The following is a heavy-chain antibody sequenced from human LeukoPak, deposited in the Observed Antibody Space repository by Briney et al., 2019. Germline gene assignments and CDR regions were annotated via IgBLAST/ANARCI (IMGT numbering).Heavy chain of an antibody. CDR3: ARFASYCYGSGAVGYFDY. CDR2: INANSGGT. V-gene: IGHV1-2*02. Sequence: ASVKVSCKASGYTFTGYYMHWVRQAPGQGLEWMGWINANSGGTNYAQKFQGRVTMTRDTSISTAYMELSRLRSDDTAVYYCARFASYCYGSGAVGYFDYWGQGTLVTVST. D-gene: IGHD3-10*01. J-gene: IGHJ4*02. CDR1: GYTFTGYY.